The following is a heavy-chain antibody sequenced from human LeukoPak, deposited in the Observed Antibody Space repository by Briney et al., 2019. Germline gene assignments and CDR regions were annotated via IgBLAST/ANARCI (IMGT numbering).Heavy chain of an antibody. CDR3: ARGFIAARRGRLFDY. V-gene: IGHV3-30*03. J-gene: IGHJ4*02. CDR2: ISYDGSNK. CDR1: GFTFSSYG. Sequence: GGSLRLSCAASGFTFSSYGMPWVRQAPGKGREGVAVISYDGSNKYYADSVKGRFTISRDNSKNTLYLPMNSLRAEDTAVYYCARGFIAARRGRLFDYWGQGTLVTVSS. D-gene: IGHD6-6*01.